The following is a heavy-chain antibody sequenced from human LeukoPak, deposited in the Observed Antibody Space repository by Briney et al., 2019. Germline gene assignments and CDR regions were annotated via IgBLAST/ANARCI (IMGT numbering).Heavy chain of an antibody. V-gene: IGHV1-2*02. D-gene: IGHD3/OR15-3a*01. J-gene: IGHJ4*02. CDR2: INPNSGDT. CDR1: GYTFTGYS. Sequence: GASVKVSCKASGYTFTGYSIYWVRQAPGQGLEWMGGINPNSGDTNFAQKFQGRVTMTRDTSISTAYMELSGLRSDDTAIYYCARGYVWTEMGLGYWGQGTLVTVSS. CDR3: ARGYVWTEMGLGY.